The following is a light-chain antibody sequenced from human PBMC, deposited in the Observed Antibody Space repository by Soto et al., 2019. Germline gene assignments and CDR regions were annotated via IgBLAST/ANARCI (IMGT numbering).Light chain of an antibody. V-gene: IGKV3-11*01. Sequence: EIVLTQSPATLSLSPGERATLSCRASQSVSNNLGWYQQKPGQAPRLLIYDASNRATDIPARFSGSGSGTDFTLTISSLQPDDFATYYCQQYNSYLYTFGQGTKLEIK. CDR1: QSVSNN. CDR3: QQYNSYLYT. CDR2: DAS. J-gene: IGKJ2*01.